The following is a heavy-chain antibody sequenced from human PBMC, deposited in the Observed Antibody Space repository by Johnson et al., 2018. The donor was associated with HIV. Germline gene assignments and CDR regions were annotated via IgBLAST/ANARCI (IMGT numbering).Heavy chain of an antibody. CDR1: GFTFSSYA. J-gene: IGHJ3*02. CDR3: AKHIVLVVYAIGAAFDI. CDR2: ISGSGGST. Sequence: VQLVESGGGLVQPGGSLRLSCAASGFTFSSYAMSWVRQAPGKGLEWVSAISGSGGSTYYADSVNGRFTISRDNSKNTLYLQMNSLRAEDTAVYYCAKHIVLVVYAIGAAFDIWGQGTMVTVSS. V-gene: IGHV3-23*04. D-gene: IGHD2-8*02.